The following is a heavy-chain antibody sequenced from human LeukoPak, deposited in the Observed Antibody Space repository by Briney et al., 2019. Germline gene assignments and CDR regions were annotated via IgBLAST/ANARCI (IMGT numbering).Heavy chain of an antibody. CDR1: GFTFSNYN. J-gene: IGHJ6*03. D-gene: IGHD3-3*01. CDR3: ARDGRYYDFWNAYSNYYYYMDV. V-gene: IGHV3-48*02. CDR2: ISSSRSII. Sequence: GGSLRLSCAASGFTFSNYNMNWVRQAPGKGLEWVSYISSSRSIIFYADSVKGRFAISRDNAKNSLYLQMNSLRDEDTAVYYCARDGRYYDFWNAYSNYYYYMDVWGKGTTVTVSS.